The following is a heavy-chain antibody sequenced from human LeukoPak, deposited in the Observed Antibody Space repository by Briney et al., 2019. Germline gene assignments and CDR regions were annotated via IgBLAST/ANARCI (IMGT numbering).Heavy chain of an antibody. D-gene: IGHD5-18*01. V-gene: IGHV3-30*02. Sequence: PVGALRLSRAPSVFTFRSYGRHWVPPAPDKGLERVSFIRKEGSNKYYADSVKVRFTIYRENSKHTLYLQMNSLRAEDTPVYYCAKHLTDTAMVTPFDYWGQGTLVTVSS. CDR3: AKHLTDTAMVTPFDY. J-gene: IGHJ4*02. CDR2: IRKEGSNK. CDR1: VFTFRSYG.